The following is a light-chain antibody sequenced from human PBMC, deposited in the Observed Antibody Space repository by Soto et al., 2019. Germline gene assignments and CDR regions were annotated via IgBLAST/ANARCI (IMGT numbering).Light chain of an antibody. CDR3: QQYNSYHS. CDR2: DAS. Sequence: IQMTQSPSTLSASLGDRVTITCRASQSISSWLAWYQQKPGKAPKXLIYDASTLESGVPSRFSGSGSGTEFTLTISSLQPDDFATYYCQQYNSYHSFGQGTKVDIK. CDR1: QSISSW. V-gene: IGKV1-5*01. J-gene: IGKJ1*01.